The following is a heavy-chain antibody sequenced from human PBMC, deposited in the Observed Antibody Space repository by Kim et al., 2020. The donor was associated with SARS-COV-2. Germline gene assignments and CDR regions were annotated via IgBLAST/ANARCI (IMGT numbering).Heavy chain of an antibody. CDR3: TPNSYGDPSDY. CDR2: RT. J-gene: IGHJ4*02. D-gene: IGHD4-17*01. Sequence: RTFYVDSGKGRFIISRDNSKSTVYMQMNSLRAEDTALYYFTPNSYGDPSDYWGQGTLVTVSS. V-gene: IGHV3-23*05.